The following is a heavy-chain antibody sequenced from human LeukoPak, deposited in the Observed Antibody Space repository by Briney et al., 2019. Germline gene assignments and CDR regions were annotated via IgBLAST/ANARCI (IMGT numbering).Heavy chain of an antibody. Sequence: SETLSLTCAVYGGSFSGYYWSWIRQPPGKGLEWIGEINHSGSTNYNPSLKSRVTISVDTSKNQFSLKLSSVTAADTAVYYCARPGGGYCSSTGCYSRPDNWFDPWGQGTLVTVSS. CDR3: ARPGGGYCSSTGCYSRPDNWFDP. CDR1: GGSFSGYY. V-gene: IGHV4-34*01. D-gene: IGHD2-2*02. CDR2: INHSGST. J-gene: IGHJ5*02.